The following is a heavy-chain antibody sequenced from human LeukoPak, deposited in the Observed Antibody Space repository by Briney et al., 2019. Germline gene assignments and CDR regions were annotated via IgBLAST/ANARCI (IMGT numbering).Heavy chain of an antibody. D-gene: IGHD1-14*01. J-gene: IGHJ3*01. Sequence: GGSLRLSCAGSGFTFSSYTMNWVRQAPGKGLEWVSLINADGSTATYADSVKGRFTISRDNAGNTLSLQMNSLTIEDTAVYYCVVVVEPPDSDGFDVWGQGTMITVSS. CDR2: INADGSTA. CDR3: VVVVEPPDSDGFDV. CDR1: GFTFSSYT. V-gene: IGHV3-74*01.